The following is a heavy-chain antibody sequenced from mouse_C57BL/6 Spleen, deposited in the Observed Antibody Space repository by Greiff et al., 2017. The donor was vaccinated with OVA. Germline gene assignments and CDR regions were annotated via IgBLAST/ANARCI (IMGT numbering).Heavy chain of an antibody. Sequence: DVKLQESGPGMVKPSQSLSLTCTVTGYSITSGYDWHWIRHFPGNKLEWMGYISYSGSTNYNQSLKSRISITHDTSKNHFFLKLNSVTTEDTATYYCARTGVATDYAMDYWGQGTSVTVSS. CDR2: ISYSGST. CDR1: GYSITSGYD. V-gene: IGHV3-1*01. D-gene: IGHD1-1*02. J-gene: IGHJ4*01. CDR3: ARTGVATDYAMDY.